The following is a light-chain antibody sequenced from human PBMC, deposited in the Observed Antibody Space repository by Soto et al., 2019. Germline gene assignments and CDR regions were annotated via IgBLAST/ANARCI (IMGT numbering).Light chain of an antibody. V-gene: IGLV2-11*01. Sequence: QSALTQPRSVSGSPGQSVTISCTGPSSDVGGYNSVSWYQQYPGKAPKFMIYDVSKRPSGVPDRFSGSKSGNTASLTISGLQAEDEADYYCCSYAGSYTLVFGGGTKVTVL. J-gene: IGLJ3*02. CDR2: DVS. CDR1: SSDVGGYNS. CDR3: CSYAGSYTLV.